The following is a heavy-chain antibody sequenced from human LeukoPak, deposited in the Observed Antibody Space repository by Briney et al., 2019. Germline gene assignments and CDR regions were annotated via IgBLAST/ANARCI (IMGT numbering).Heavy chain of an antibody. D-gene: IGHD3-10*01. CDR1: GYTFTGYY. J-gene: IGHJ5*02. V-gene: IGHV1-2*02. CDR2: INPNSGGT. Sequence: GASVKVSCKASGYTFTGYYMHWVRQAPGQGLEWMGWINPNSGGTNYAQKFQGRVTITADKSTSTAYMELSSLRSEDTAVYYCARAADTFAYYYGSGSSWWFDPWGQGTLVTVSS. CDR3: ARAADTFAYYYGSGSSWWFDP.